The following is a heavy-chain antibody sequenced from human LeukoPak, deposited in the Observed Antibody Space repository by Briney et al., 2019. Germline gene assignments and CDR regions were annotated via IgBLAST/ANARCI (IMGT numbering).Heavy chain of an antibody. V-gene: IGHV4-59*01. J-gene: IGHJ5*02. D-gene: IGHD3-3*01. Sequence: PSETLSLTCTVSGGSISSYYWSWLRQPPGKGLVWIGYIYYSGSTNYNPSLQSRVTISVDTSKNQFSLKLSSVTAADTAVYYCARDSVTIFAFDPWGQGTLVTVSS. CDR3: ARDSVTIFAFDP. CDR2: IYYSGST. CDR1: GGSISSYY.